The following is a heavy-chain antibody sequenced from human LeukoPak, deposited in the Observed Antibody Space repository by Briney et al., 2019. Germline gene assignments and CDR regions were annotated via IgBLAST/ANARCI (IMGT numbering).Heavy chain of an antibody. CDR2: ISGTSGTI. CDR1: GFTFSAYC. V-gene: IGHV3-48*04. D-gene: IGHD3-22*01. Sequence: GGSLRLSCAASGFTFSAYCMNWVRQAPGKGLEWISYISGTSGTIYYADSLKGRFTISRDNAKNSLYLQMNSLRAEDTAVYYCARAPSSDYYSHFDHWGQGTLVTVSS. CDR3: ARAPSSDYYSHFDH. J-gene: IGHJ4*02.